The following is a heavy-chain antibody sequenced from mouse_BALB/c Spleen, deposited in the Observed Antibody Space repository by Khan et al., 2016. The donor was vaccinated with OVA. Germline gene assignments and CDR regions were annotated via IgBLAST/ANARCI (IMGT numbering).Heavy chain of an antibody. Sequence: EVQLQESGPSLVKPSQTLSLTCSVTGDSITSGYWNWIRRFPGHKLEYMGYISYSDSTFYNPSLKSRISITRDTSKNQYYLQLNSVTTEDTATYYCARWNYRYDGYFDYWGQGTTLTVSS. V-gene: IGHV3-8*02. CDR2: ISYSDST. CDR3: ARWNYRYDGYFDY. J-gene: IGHJ2*01. CDR1: GDSITSGY. D-gene: IGHD2-14*01.